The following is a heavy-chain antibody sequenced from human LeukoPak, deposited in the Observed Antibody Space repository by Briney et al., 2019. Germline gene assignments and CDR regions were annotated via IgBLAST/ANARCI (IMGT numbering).Heavy chain of an antibody. D-gene: IGHD2-2*01. V-gene: IGHV4-59*01. CDR1: GGSISSYY. CDR2: IYYTGST. Sequence: SETLSLTCSVSGGSISSYYWSWIRQPPGKGLEWIGYIYYTGSTNYNPSLKSRATISLDTSKNQFSLKLNSVTAADTAVYYCARELCSTTTCYFDYWGQGTLVTVSS. CDR3: ARELCSTTTCYFDY. J-gene: IGHJ4*02.